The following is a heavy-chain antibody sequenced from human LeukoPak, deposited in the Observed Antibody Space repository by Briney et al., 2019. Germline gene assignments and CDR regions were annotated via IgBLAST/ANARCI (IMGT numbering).Heavy chain of an antibody. CDR1: GGSINSHY. J-gene: IGHJ4*02. CDR3: ARSYYDFWSGFYSDF. CDR2: ISYSGST. D-gene: IGHD3-3*01. Sequence: SETLSLTCTVSGGSINSHYWSWIRQPPGKGPQWIGFISYSGSTSYNPSLMSRVTISVDTSKNQFSLKLTSVTAADTALYFCARSYYDFWSGFYSDFWGQGALVTVSS. V-gene: IGHV4-59*11.